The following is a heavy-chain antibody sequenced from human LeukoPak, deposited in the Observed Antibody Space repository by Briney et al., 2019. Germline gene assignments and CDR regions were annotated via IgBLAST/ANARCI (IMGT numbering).Heavy chain of an antibody. CDR2: IYYSGST. Sequence: SETLSLTCTVSGGSISSYYWNWIRQPPGKGLEWIGYIYYSGSTNYNPSLKRRVTISVDTSKNQFSLKLSSVTAADTAVYYCARAGSSTVTTYDYWGQGTLVTVSS. V-gene: IGHV4-59*01. D-gene: IGHD4-17*01. J-gene: IGHJ4*02. CDR1: GGSISSYY. CDR3: ARAGSSTVTTYDY.